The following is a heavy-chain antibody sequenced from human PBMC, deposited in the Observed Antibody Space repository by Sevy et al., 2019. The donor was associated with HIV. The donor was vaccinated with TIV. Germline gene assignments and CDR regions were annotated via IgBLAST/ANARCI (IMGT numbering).Heavy chain of an antibody. CDR1: GFTFSSYN. D-gene: IGHD1-26*01. Sequence: GGSLRLSCAASGFTFSSYNMSWVRQAPGKGLEWVSSISGSSNYIYYAESVKGRFIISRDNAKNTLYLQMNSLRADDTAVYYCARGPPDGSYDYFDYWGQGTLVTVSS. V-gene: IGHV3-21*06. CDR3: ARGPPDGSYDYFDY. J-gene: IGHJ4*02. CDR2: ISGSSNYI.